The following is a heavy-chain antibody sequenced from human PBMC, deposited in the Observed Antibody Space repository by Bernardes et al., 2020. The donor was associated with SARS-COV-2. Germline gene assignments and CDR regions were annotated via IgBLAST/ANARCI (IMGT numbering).Heavy chain of an antibody. Sequence: PSPSCAASGFTSGDYTMHWVRQAPGKGLEWVSGISWNSGSIGYADSVKGRFTISRDNAKNSLYLQMNSLRAEDTALYYCAKDIGYSSGNFDYWGQGTLVTVSS. CDR1: GFTSGDYT. V-gene: IGHV3-9*02. J-gene: IGHJ4*02. D-gene: IGHD6-19*01. CDR2: ISWNSGSI. CDR3: AKDIGYSSGNFDY.